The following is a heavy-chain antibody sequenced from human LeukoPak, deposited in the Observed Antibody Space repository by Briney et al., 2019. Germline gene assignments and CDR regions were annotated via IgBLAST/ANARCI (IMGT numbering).Heavy chain of an antibody. J-gene: IGHJ5*02. CDR3: VKHVGSRWSNNRFDP. Sequence: GGSLRLSRAASGFTFDSYAMSWVRQAPGKGLEWVSAVGRFGGTTYYADSAKGRFTISRDNSNNTVYLQMNSLRVGDTALYYCVKHVGSRWSNNRFDPWGQGTLVTVS. CDR1: GFTFDSYA. D-gene: IGHD6-13*01. V-gene: IGHV3-23*01. CDR2: VGRFGGTT.